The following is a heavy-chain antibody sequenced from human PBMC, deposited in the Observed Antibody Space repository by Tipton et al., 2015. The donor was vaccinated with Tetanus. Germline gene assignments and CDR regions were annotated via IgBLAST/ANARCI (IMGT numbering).Heavy chain of an antibody. CDR1: GGSISSSSYY. D-gene: IGHD5-24*01. J-gene: IGHJ4*02. Sequence: TLSLTCTVSGGSISSSSYYWGWIRQPPGKGLEWIGSIYYSGSTYYNPSLKSRVTISVDTSKNQFSLKLSSVTAADTAVYYCAGGRDGYNYWGQGTLVTVSS. CDR2: IYYSGST. CDR3: AGGRDGYNY. V-gene: IGHV4-39*07.